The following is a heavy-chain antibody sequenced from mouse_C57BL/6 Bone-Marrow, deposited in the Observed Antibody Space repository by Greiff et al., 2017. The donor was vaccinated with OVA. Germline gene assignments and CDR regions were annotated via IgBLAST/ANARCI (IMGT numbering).Heavy chain of an antibody. CDR3: ARDDGYYLDYAMDY. CDR1: GYSFTDYN. CDR2: INPNYGTT. V-gene: IGHV1-39*01. D-gene: IGHD2-3*01. Sequence: EVKLMESGPELVKPGASVKISCKASGYSFTDYNMNWVKQSNGKSLEWIGVINPNYGTTSYNQKFKGKATLTVDQSSSTAYMQLNSLTSEDSAVYYCARDDGYYLDYAMDYWGQGTSVTVSS. J-gene: IGHJ4*01.